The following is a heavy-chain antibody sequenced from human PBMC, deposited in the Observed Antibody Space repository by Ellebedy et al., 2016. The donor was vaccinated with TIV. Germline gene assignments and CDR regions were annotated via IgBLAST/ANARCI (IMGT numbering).Heavy chain of an antibody. V-gene: IGHV4-30-4*01. J-gene: IGHJ4*02. CDR2: IYYSGST. D-gene: IGHD4-17*01. CDR3: AREGDYGDYVYFDY. CDR1: GGSISSGDYY. Sequence: SETLSLTXTVSGGSISSGDYYWSWIRQPPGKGLEWIGYIYYSGSTYYNPSLKSRVTISVDTSKNQFSLKLSSVTAADTAVYYCAREGDYGDYVYFDYWGQGTLVTVSS.